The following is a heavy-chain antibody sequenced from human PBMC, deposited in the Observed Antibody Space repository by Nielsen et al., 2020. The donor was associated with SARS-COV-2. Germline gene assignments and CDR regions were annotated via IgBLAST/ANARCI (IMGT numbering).Heavy chain of an antibody. CDR3: ARQCVSSGGSCYSDGMDV. V-gene: IGHV4-39*01. CDR2: IYYSGST. CDR1: GGSISSSSYY. D-gene: IGHD2-15*01. Sequence: SETLSLTCTVSGGSISSSSYYWGWIRQPPGKGLEWIGSIYYSGSTYYNPSLKSRVTISVDTSKNQFSLKLSSVTAADTAVYYCARQCVSSGGSCYSDGMDVWGQGTTVTVSS. J-gene: IGHJ6*02.